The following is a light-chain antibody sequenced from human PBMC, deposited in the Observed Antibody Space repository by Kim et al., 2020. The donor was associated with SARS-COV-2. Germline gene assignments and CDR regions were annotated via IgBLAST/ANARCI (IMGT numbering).Light chain of an antibody. CDR2: WAS. J-gene: IGKJ1*01. CDR1: QSVLYSSNNKSY. V-gene: IGKV4-1*01. CDR3: QQGWT. Sequence: DIVMTQSPDSLAVSLGERATINCKSSQSVLYSSNNKSYLAWYQQKPGQPPKLLIYWASTRESGVPDRFSGSGSGTDFTLTISSLQAEDVAVYYCQQGWTLGQGTKVDI.